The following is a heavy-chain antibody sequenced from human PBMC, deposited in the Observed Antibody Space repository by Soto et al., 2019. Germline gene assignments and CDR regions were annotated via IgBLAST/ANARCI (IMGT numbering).Heavy chain of an antibody. J-gene: IGHJ6*02. CDR2: ISPYSGNT. CDR3: AMVDNYVTPTPQDV. V-gene: IGHV1-18*01. D-gene: IGHD3-16*01. Sequence: DSVKVSCKVSGYTLTELSMHWVRQAPGQGLEWMGWISPYSGNTHYASKVQGRLTMTTDTSTSTAYMDLGSLTSDDTAVYYCAMVDNYVTPTPQDVWGQGTTVTVSS. CDR1: GYTLTELS.